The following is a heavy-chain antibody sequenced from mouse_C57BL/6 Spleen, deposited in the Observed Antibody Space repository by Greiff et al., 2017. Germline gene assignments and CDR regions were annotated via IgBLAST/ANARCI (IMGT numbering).Heavy chain of an antibody. J-gene: IGHJ2*01. CDR3: AREGTGNFDY. CDR1: GYTFTDYN. V-gene: IGHV1-18*01. Sequence: EAKLVESGPELVKPGASVKIPCKASGYTFTDYNMDWVKQSHGKSLEWIGDINPNNGGTIYNQKFKGKATLTVDKSSSTAYMELRSLTSEDTAVYYCAREGTGNFDYWGQGTTLTVSS. D-gene: IGHD3-3*01. CDR2: INPNNGGT.